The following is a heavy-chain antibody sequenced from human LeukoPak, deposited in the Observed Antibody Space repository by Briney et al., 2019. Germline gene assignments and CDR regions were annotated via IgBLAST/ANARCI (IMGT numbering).Heavy chain of an antibody. J-gene: IGHJ4*02. Sequence: GRSLRLSCAASGFTFSNFGRHWVRQAPGKGLEWVAIIWYDGSKKDYADSVKGRFTISRDNSKNTLFLQMNSLRAEDTAVYYCAIWYTSGYSSDYWGQGTLVTVSS. D-gene: IGHD3-22*01. CDR2: IWYDGSKK. CDR3: AIWYTSGYSSDY. V-gene: IGHV3-33*01. CDR1: GFTFSNFG.